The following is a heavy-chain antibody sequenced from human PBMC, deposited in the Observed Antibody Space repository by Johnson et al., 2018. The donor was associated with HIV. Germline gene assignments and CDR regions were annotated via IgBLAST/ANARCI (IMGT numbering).Heavy chain of an antibody. CDR1: GFTFSSYA. V-gene: IGHV3-30*04. D-gene: IGHD6-13*01. Sequence: QVQLVESGGGVVQPGRSLRLSCAASGFTFSSYAFHWVRQAPAKGLEWVASISYDGSDKYHADSVKGRFTISRDNSKNTLYLQMNSLRAEDTAVYYCAKDRRGKQQLVTGNDAFDIWGQGTMVTVSS. CDR3: AKDRRGKQQLVTGNDAFDI. CDR2: ISYDGSDK. J-gene: IGHJ3*02.